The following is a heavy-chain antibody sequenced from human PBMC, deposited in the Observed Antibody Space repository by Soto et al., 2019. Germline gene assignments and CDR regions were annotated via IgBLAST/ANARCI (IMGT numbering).Heavy chain of an antibody. CDR1: GFTFSNFA. CDR2: ISYDGNDK. Sequence: GGSLRLSCAASGFTFSNFAMHWVRQAPGKGLEWVAVISYDGNDKYHADSVKGRFTVSRDNSKNTLYVQMNSLRPEDTAIYYCARAGTTTVPAGFDYWGQGALVTVSS. J-gene: IGHJ4*02. CDR3: ARAGTTTVPAGFDY. D-gene: IGHD2-2*01. V-gene: IGHV3-30-3*01.